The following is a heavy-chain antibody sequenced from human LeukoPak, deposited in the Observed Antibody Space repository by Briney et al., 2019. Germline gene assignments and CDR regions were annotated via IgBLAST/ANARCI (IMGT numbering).Heavy chain of an antibody. Sequence: PGGSLRLSCAASGFTFSSYGVHWVRQAPGKGLEWVAVIWYDGSNKYYADSVKGRFTISRDNSKNTLYLQMNSLRAEDTAVYYCAKPLMTTVTLFDYWGQGTLVTVSS. D-gene: IGHD4-17*01. CDR1: GFTFSSYG. J-gene: IGHJ4*02. CDR3: AKPLMTTVTLFDY. V-gene: IGHV3-30*02. CDR2: IWYDGSNK.